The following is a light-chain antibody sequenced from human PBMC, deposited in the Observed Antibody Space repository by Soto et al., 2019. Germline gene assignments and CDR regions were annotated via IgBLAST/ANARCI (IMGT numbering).Light chain of an antibody. V-gene: IGKV1-39*01. CDR1: QSISNY. CDR2: AAS. J-gene: IGKJ4*01. Sequence: DIQMTQSPSSLSASVGDRVTITCRARQSISNYLNWYQLEPGKVPKLLIYAASTLQTGVPSRFSGSGSGTDFTLTISSLQPEDSASYYCQQSYSSWATFGGGTKVDIK. CDR3: QQSYSSWAT.